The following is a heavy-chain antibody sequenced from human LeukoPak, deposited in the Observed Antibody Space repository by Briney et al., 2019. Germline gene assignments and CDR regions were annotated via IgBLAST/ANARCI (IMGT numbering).Heavy chain of an antibody. CDR2: IGTACDT. J-gene: IGHJ4*02. CDR1: GFTFSSYD. V-gene: IGHV3-13*01. D-gene: IGHD2-8*01. Sequence: GGSLRLSCAASGFTFSSYDMHWVRQATGKGLDWVSAIGTACDTYYPGSVKGRFTISRENAKNSLYLQMNSLRAGDTAVYYCARAYRVRFQPLLYFDYWGQGTLVTVSS. CDR3: ARAYRVRFQPLLYFDY.